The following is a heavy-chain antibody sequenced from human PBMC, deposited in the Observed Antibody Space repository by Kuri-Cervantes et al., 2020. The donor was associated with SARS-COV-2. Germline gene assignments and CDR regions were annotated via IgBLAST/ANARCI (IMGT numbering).Heavy chain of an antibody. CDR3: ARVVTTGRGHWHFDL. V-gene: IGHV4-59*01. CDR2: ISHIGRT. J-gene: IGHJ2*01. D-gene: IGHD1-1*01. CDR1: GGSNSSYY. Sequence: SETLSLTCTVSGGSNSSYYWNWIRQPPGGGLEWIGYISHIGRTNYAPSLKSRVTIYRDTSKNQFSLRLTSVTAADTAVYFCARVVTTGRGHWHFDLWGRGTAVTVSS.